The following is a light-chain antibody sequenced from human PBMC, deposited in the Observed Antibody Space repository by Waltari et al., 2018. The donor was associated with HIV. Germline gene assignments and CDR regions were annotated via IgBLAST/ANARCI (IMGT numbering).Light chain of an antibody. Sequence: QSALTQPPSASGSLGQSVTISCTGSSSDIGAYDFVSWFQQPPHSAPKLLLYEVTRRPATCSYRSSGSRSGNTAFLTVAGLQPDDEATYFCSSYGDSLKVLFGGGTNVTVL. V-gene: IGLV2-8*01. J-gene: IGLJ2*01. CDR2: EVT. CDR3: SSYGDSLKVL. CDR1: SSDIGAYDF.